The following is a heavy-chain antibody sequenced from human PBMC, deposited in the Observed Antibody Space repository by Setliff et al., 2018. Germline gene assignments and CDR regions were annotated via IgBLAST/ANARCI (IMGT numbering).Heavy chain of an antibody. CDR3: ARGSGDHCSGASCYFLH. Sequence: GESLKISCAASGFTVSSNYMNWVRQAPGKGLEWVSVIYSDGNTYYADSVKGRFTISRDNSNNTLYLQMNSLRADDTAVYYCARGSGDHCSGASCYFLHWGQGSLVTVSS. CDR1: GFTVSSNY. D-gene: IGHD2-15*01. CDR2: IYSDGNT. J-gene: IGHJ4*02. V-gene: IGHV3-53*01.